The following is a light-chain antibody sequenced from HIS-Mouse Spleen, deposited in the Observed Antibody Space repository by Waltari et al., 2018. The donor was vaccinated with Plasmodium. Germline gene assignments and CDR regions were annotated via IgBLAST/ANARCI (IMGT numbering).Light chain of an antibody. CDR2: GAS. CDR3: QQYNNWSFT. Sequence: EIVMTQSPATLSVSPGERATLSCRASQSVSSNLAWYQQKPGPAPRLLIYGASTRATGIPARFSGSGSGTEFTLTISSLHSEDFAVYYCQQYNNWSFTFGPGTKVDIK. J-gene: IGKJ3*01. CDR1: QSVSSN. V-gene: IGKV3-15*01.